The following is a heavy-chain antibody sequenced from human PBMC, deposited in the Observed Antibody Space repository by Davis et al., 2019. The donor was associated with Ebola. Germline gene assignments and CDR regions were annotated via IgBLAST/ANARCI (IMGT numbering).Heavy chain of an antibody. V-gene: IGHV3-48*02. CDR3: ARVYSYGLGNYMDV. CDR2: ITGSSITI. CDR1: GFTFSAYA. D-gene: IGHD5-18*01. J-gene: IGHJ6*03. Sequence: GGSLRLSCAASGFTFSAYAMSWVRKAPGKGLEWVSYITGSSITIYYADSVKGRFTISRDNAKNSLYLQMNSLRDEDTAVYYCARVYSYGLGNYMDVWGKGTTVTVSS.